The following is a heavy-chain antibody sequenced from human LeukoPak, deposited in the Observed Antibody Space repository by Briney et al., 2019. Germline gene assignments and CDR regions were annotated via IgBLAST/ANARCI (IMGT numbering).Heavy chain of an antibody. D-gene: IGHD3-3*01. V-gene: IGHV1-24*01. CDR3: ATALGDFWSGYTLYYFDY. CDR2: FDPEDGET. J-gene: IGHJ4*02. CDR1: GYTLTELS. Sequence: ASVKVSCKVSGYTLTELSMHWVRQAPGKGLEWMGGFDPEDGETIYAQKFQGRVTMTEDTSTYTAYMELSSLRSEDTAVYYCATALGDFWSGYTLYYFDYWGQGTLVTVSS.